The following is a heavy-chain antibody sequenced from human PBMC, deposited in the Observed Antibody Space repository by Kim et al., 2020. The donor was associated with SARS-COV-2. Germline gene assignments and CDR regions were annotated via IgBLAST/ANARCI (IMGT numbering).Heavy chain of an antibody. D-gene: IGHD3-22*01. Sequence: TNYAQKLQGRVTMTTDTSTSTAYMELRSLRSDDTAVYYCARGRITMKTQIWGQGTMVTVSS. J-gene: IGHJ3*02. CDR2: T. CDR3: ARGRITMKTQI. V-gene: IGHV1-18*01.